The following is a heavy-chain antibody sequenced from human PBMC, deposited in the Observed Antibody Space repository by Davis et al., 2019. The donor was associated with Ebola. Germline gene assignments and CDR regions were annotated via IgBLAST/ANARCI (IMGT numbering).Heavy chain of an antibody. V-gene: IGHV4-34*01. CDR2: INHSGST. CDR1: GGSFSGYY. Sequence: PSETLSLTCAVYGGSFSGYYWSWIRQPPGKGLEWIGEINHSGSTNYNPSLKSRVTISVDTSKNQFSLKLSSVTAADTAVYYCARGRGDMYYFDYWGQGTLVTVSS. CDR3: ARGRGDMYYFDY. J-gene: IGHJ4*02.